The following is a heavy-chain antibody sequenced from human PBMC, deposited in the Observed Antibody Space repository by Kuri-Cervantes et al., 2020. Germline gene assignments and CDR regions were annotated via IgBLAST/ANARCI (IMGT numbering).Heavy chain of an antibody. CDR3: AKEGGSYYAYYYYDLDV. Sequence: LSLTCAASGFTFSSYAMHWVRQAPGKGLEWVAVISYDGSNKYYADSVKGRFTISRDNSKNTLYLQMNSLRAEDTAVYYCAKEGGSYYAYYYYDLDVWGHGTTVTVSS. CDR1: GFTFSSYA. V-gene: IGHV3-30-3*01. D-gene: IGHD1-26*01. CDR2: ISYDGSNK. J-gene: IGHJ6*02.